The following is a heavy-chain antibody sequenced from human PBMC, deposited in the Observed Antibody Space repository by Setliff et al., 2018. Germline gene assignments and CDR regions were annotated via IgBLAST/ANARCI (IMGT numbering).Heavy chain of an antibody. CDR1: GGSISSHY. Sequence: SETLSLTCTVSGGSISSHYWSWIRQPPGKGLEWIGSIYYSGSANYNPSLKSRVTISVDTSKNQFSLKLSSVTAADTAVYYCAREALLGIGVSRRPDYWGQGALVTVSS. CDR2: IYYSGSA. CDR3: AREALLGIGVSRRPDY. V-gene: IGHV4-59*11. D-gene: IGHD7-27*01. J-gene: IGHJ4*02.